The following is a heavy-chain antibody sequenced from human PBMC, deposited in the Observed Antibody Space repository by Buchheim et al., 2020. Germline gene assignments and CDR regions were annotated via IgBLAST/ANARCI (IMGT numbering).Heavy chain of an antibody. CDR2: ISYDGSNK. CDR3: ASDSSGFDAFDI. Sequence: QVQLVESGGGVVQPGRSLRLSCAASGFTFSSYAMHWVRQAPGKGLEWVAVISYDGSNKYYADSVKGRFTIPRDNSKNTLDLQMNSLRAEDTAVYYCASDSSGFDAFDIWGQGT. J-gene: IGHJ3*02. D-gene: IGHD3-22*01. CDR1: GFTFSSYA. V-gene: IGHV3-30-3*01.